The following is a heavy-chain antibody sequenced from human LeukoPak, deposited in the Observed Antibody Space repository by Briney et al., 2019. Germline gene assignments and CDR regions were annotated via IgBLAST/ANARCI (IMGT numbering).Heavy chain of an antibody. CDR3: ARDLTGDTNAFDI. CDR2: INPNSGGT. J-gene: IGHJ3*02. D-gene: IGHD7-27*01. Sequence: GASVKVSCKASGYTFTGYYMHWVRQAPGQGLEWMGWINPNSGGTNYAQKFQGRVTMTRNTSISTAYMELSSLRSEDTAVYYCARDLTGDTNAFDIWGQGTMVTVSS. V-gene: IGHV1-2*02. CDR1: GYTFTGYY.